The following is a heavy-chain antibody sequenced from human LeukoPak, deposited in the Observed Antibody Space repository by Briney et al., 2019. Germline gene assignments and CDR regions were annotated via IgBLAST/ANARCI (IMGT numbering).Heavy chain of an antibody. CDR1: ELSFNDLA. J-gene: IGHJ4*02. CDR3: ARAPSGYYFRYYFDY. CDR2: ISHDGSIE. D-gene: IGHD3-22*01. V-gene: IGHV3-30*14. Sequence: GGSLRLSCVSSELSFNDLALHWVRQAPGKGLEWVSLISHDGSIEKYADSVKGRFTISRDNSKNTLYLQMNSLRAEDTAVYYCARAPSGYYFRYYFDYWGQGTLVTVSS.